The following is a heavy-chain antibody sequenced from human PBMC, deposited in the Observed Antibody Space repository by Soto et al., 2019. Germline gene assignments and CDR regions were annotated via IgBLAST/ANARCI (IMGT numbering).Heavy chain of an antibody. CDR2: IYSGGST. J-gene: IGHJ1*01. V-gene: IGHV3-66*01. CDR1: GFTVSSNY. Sequence: EVQLVESGGGLVQPGDSLRLSCAASGFTVSSNYMSWVRQAPEKGLEWVSAIYSGGSTYYADSVKGRFTISRDNSENPVSRQMDSLRADDTAVYYCARGGRWAAAGQSFQYWGQGTLVTVSS. CDR3: ARGGRWAAAGQSFQY. D-gene: IGHD6-13*01.